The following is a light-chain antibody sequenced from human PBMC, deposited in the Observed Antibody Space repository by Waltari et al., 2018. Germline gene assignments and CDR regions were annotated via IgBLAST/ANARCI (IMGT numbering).Light chain of an antibody. CDR3: QQYDGSSVT. Sequence: EIVLTQSPGTLSLSPGERATLSCRASQTISGSWLTWYQQKPGQAPRLVIYGASIRATAIPDRFSGSGSGTDFTLTISRLEPEDFAVYYCQQYDGSSVTFGGGTKEEIK. J-gene: IGKJ4*01. CDR1: QTISGSW. CDR2: GAS. V-gene: IGKV3-20*01.